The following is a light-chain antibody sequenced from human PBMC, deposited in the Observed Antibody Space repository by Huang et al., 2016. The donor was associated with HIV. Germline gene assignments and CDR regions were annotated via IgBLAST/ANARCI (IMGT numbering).Light chain of an antibody. Sequence: ERVMTQSPDTLSVYPGERATLYCRASQYVSSNLAWYQQKPGQAPRLLVYGASTRVIDIPARFSGSGSGTEFTLTISSLQSEDSAVYYCQQYNNWPRTFGQGTKLEIK. CDR1: QYVSSN. CDR2: GAS. J-gene: IGKJ2*01. V-gene: IGKV3-15*01. CDR3: QQYNNWPRT.